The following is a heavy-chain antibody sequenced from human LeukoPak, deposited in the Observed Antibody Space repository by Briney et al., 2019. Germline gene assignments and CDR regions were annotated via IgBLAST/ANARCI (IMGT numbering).Heavy chain of an antibody. CDR1: GGSISSGDYY. V-gene: IGHV4-30-4*01. CDR2: IYYSGST. D-gene: IGHD6-13*01. Sequence: SETLSLTCTVSGGSISSGDYYWSWIRQPPGKGLEWIGYIYYSGSTYYNPSLKSRVTISVDTSKNQFSLKLSSVTAADTAVYYCARGYSSSWYGGEIWGQGTLVTVSS. CDR3: ARGYSSSWYGGEI. J-gene: IGHJ4*02.